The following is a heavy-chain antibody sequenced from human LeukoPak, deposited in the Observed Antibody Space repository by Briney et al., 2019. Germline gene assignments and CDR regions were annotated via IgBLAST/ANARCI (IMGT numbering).Heavy chain of an antibody. Sequence: GGFLRLSCAASGFTFSSYGMHWARQAPGKGLEWVAFIRYDGSNKYYADSVKGRFTISRDNSKNTLYLQMNSLRAEDTAVYYCAKGARAFDIWGQGTMVTVSS. V-gene: IGHV3-30*02. CDR1: GFTFSSYG. CDR3: AKGARAFDI. J-gene: IGHJ3*02. CDR2: IRYDGSNK.